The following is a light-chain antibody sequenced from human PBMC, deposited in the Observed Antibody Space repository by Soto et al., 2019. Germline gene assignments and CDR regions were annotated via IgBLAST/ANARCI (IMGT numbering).Light chain of an antibody. CDR2: GAS. V-gene: IGKV3-20*01. CDR3: QQYGTSPLT. J-gene: IGKJ3*01. Sequence: EIVLTQSPGTLSLSPGQRATLSCRASQSVSSSSLAWYQQRPGQAPRLLIYGASRRATGIPDRFSGSGSGTDFTLTISRLEPEDFAVYYCQQYGTSPLTFGPGTRVD. CDR1: QSVSSSS.